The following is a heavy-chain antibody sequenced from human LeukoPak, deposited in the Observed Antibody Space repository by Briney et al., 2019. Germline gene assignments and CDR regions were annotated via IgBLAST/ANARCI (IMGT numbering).Heavy chain of an antibody. Sequence: GGSLRLSCAVSGITLSNYDMTWVRQAPGKGLEWVAVISCDGSNKYYADSVKGRFTISRDNSKNTLYLQMNSLRAEDTAVYYCAKDRFSMVRGVSGGMDVWGQGTTVTVSS. V-gene: IGHV3-30*18. CDR3: AKDRFSMVRGVSGGMDV. CDR1: GITLSNYD. J-gene: IGHJ6*02. D-gene: IGHD3-10*01. CDR2: ISCDGSNK.